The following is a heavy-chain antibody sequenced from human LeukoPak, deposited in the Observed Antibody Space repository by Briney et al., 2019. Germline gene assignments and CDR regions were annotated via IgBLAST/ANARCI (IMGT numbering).Heavy chain of an antibody. Sequence: GESLKISCKGSGYSFTYFWIGWVRQMPGKGLEWMGIIYPGDSNTRYSPSFQGQVTISADKSITTAYLQWSSLKASDTAMYYCARQFYYGSGSYMNGMDVWGQGTTVTVSS. D-gene: IGHD3-10*01. CDR2: IYPGDSNT. CDR1: GYSFTYFW. V-gene: IGHV5-51*01. J-gene: IGHJ6*02. CDR3: ARQFYYGSGSYMNGMDV.